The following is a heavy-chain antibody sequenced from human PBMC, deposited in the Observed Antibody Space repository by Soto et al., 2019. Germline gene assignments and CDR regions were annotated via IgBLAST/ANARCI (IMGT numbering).Heavy chain of an antibody. CDR2: AYYRSKWYY. CDR3: AXFDVAGAGDNYYYGLDV. V-gene: IGHV6-1*01. D-gene: IGHD6-13*01. CDR1: GDSVSSSSAG. Sequence: SQTHSLTCAISGDSVSSSSAGWNWIRQSPSRGLEWLGRAYYRSKWYYDYAVSVKSRITINADTSRNQFSLQLNSVTPEDTAVYFCAXFDVAGAGDNYYYGLDVWGQGTTVTVSS. J-gene: IGHJ6*02.